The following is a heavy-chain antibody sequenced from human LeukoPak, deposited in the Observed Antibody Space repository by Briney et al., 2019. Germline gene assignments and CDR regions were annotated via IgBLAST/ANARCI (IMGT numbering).Heavy chain of an antibody. CDR3: AREGVDCSSTSCPLDY. V-gene: IGHV1-8*03. CDR1: GYTFSSFD. CDR2: MSPNSNDT. Sequence: ASVKVSCKTSGYTFSSFDINWVRQAPGQGLEWMGWMSPNSNDTAYAQKFQGRVAISRNTSISTTYMELNSLRSEDTAVYYCAREGVDCSSTSCPLDYWGQGTLVTVSS. J-gene: IGHJ4*02. D-gene: IGHD2-2*01.